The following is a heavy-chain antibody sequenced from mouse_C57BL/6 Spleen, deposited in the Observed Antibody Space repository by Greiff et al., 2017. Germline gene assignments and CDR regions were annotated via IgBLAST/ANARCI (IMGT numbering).Heavy chain of an antibody. CDR1: GYTFTSYW. CDR2: IYPSDSET. CDR3: AGSDYGFAY. D-gene: IGHD1-1*01. Sequence: VQLQQPGAELVRPGSSAKLSCKASGYTFTSYWMDWVKQRPGQGLEWIGNIYPSDSETHYNQKFKDKATLTVDKSSSTAYMQLSSLTSEDSAVYYCAGSDYGFAYWGQGTLVTVSA. J-gene: IGHJ3*01. V-gene: IGHV1-61*01.